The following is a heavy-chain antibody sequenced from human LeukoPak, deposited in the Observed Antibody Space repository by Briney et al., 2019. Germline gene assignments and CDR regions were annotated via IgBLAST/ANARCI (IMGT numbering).Heavy chain of an antibody. CDR2: ISWNSGSI. CDR1: GFTFDDYA. V-gene: IGHV3-9*01. D-gene: IGHD2-15*01. CDR3: ARDHCSGGSCYYYYYYMDV. Sequence: GGSLRLSCAASGFTFDDYAMHWVRQAPGKGLEWVSGISWNSGSIGYADSVKGRFTISRDNAKNSLYLQMNSLRAEDTAVYYCARDHCSGGSCYYYYYYMDVWGKGTTVTISS. J-gene: IGHJ6*03.